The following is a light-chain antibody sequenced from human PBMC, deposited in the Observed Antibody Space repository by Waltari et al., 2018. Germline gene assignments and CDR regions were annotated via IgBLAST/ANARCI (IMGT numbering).Light chain of an antibody. J-gene: IGLJ2*01. CDR2: DVT. Sequence: QSALTQPASVSGSPGQSITISCPGTSGDVGRYNLVSCYQQHPGEVPKLIIYDVTKRPSGVSDRLSGSKSGNTASLTIAGLQAEDEAEYYCCSVAGRGFSVIFGGGTKLTVL. CDR1: SGDVGRYNL. V-gene: IGLV2-23*02. CDR3: CSVAGRGFSVI.